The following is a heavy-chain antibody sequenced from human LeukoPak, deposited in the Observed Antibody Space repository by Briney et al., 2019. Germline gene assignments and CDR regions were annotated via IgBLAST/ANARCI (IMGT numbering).Heavy chain of an antibody. V-gene: IGHV4-30-4*08. CDR1: GGSISSGDYY. D-gene: IGHD1-26*01. Sequence: SETLSLTCTVSGGSISSGDYYWSWIRQPPGKGLEWIGYIYYSGSTYYNPSLKSRVTISVDTSKNQFSLKLSSVTAADTAVYYCARSVYSGLLYYFDYWGQGTLVTVSS. CDR2: IYYSGST. CDR3: ARSVYSGLLYYFDY. J-gene: IGHJ4*02.